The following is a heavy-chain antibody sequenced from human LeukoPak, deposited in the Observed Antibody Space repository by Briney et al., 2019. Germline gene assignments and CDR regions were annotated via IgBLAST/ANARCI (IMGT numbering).Heavy chain of an antibody. J-gene: IGHJ5*01. Sequence: ASVKVSCKASGYTFTSYDINWVRHATGQGRECRGWMNPNTGNTGYAQKFQGRDTMTRNTSISTAYMDRSSLRSEDTAVYYCARTPRNGHIESCGQGTLVTVSS. D-gene: IGHD5-24*01. V-gene: IGHV1-8*01. CDR1: GYTFTSYD. CDR2: MNPNTGNT. CDR3: ARTPRNGHIES.